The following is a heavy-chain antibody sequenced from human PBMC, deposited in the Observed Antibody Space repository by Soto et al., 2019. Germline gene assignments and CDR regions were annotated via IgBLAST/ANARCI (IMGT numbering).Heavy chain of an antibody. CDR1: GFTFRNFG. J-gene: IGHJ6*02. D-gene: IGHD5-12*01. V-gene: IGHV3-33*08. CDR2: IWYDGSNK. CDR3: ARDGDIQGGPPPKNYAMDV. Sequence: QVRLVESGGGVVQPGRSLRLSCSASGFTFRNFGFHWVRQAPGKGLEWVALIWYDGSNKYYAESLKGRVSISRDNSKHTLYLEMKSQRFEDTAVYYCARDGDIQGGPPPKNYAMDVWGQGATVTVSS.